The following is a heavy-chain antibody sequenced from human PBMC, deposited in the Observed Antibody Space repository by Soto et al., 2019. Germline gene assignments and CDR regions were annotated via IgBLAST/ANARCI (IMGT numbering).Heavy chain of an antibody. CDR2: ISSSSTTK. J-gene: IGHJ5*02. Sequence: GGSLRLSCAASGFTFSSYSMNWVRQAPGKGLEWVSYISSSSTTKYYADSVKGRFTISRDNAKNSLYLQMNSLRAEDTAVYYCARDGCSGSNCLNCFDPGGREPLVTVSS. CDR1: GFTFSSYS. CDR3: ARDGCSGSNCLNCFDP. D-gene: IGHD2-15*01. V-gene: IGHV3-48*01.